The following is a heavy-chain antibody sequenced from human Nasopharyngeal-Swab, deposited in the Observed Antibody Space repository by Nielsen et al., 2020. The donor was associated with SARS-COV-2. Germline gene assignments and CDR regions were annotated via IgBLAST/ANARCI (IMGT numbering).Heavy chain of an antibody. Sequence: SETLSLTCAVYGGSFSGYYWSWIRQPPGKGLEWIGEINHSGSTNYNPSLKSRVTISVDTSKYQFSLKLSSVTASDTAVYYCARAGVDISTGSSGGCFDYWGQGTLVTVSS. V-gene: IGHV4-34*01. CDR3: ARAGVDISTGSSGGCFDY. CDR2: INHSGST. J-gene: IGHJ4*02. CDR1: GGSFSGYY. D-gene: IGHD3-9*01.